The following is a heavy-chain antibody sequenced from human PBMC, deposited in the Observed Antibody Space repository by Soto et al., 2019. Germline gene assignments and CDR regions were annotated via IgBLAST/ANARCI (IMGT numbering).Heavy chain of an antibody. J-gene: IGHJ5*01. CDR3: ARDSQYCTNGVCSLGDS. CDR2: ISHRGSP. D-gene: IGHD2-8*01. Sequence: SETLSLTCAVSGGSIGSTNWWSWVRQSPGKGLEWIGEISHRGSPNYNPSLKSRVTILIDKSKNHFSLNLSSVTAADTAIYYCARDSQYCTNGVCSLGDSWGQGTLVTVSS. CDR1: GGSIGSTNW. V-gene: IGHV4-4*02.